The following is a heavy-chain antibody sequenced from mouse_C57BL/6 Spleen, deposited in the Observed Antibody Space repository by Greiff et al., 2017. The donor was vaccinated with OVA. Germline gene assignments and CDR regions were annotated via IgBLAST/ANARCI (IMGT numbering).Heavy chain of an antibody. CDR1: GYTFTSYW. V-gene: IGHV1-50*01. D-gene: IGHD1-1*01. CDR2: IDPSDSYT. J-gene: IGHJ4*01. CDR3: ARVRSPGDYAMDY. Sequence: SGAELVKPGASVKLSCKASGYTFTSYWMQWVKQRPGQGLEWIGEIDPSDSYTNYNQKFKGKATLTVDTSSSTAYMQLSSLTSEDSAVYYCARVRSPGDYAMDYWGQGTSVTVSS.